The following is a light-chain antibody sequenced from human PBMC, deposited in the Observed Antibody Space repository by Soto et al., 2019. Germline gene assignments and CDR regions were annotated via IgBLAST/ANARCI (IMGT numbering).Light chain of an antibody. CDR1: SSDVGGYYY. CDR2: EVT. V-gene: IGLV2-8*01. CDR3: SSYAASNNFYFV. J-gene: IGLJ3*02. Sequence: QSALTQPPSASGSPGQSVTISCTGTSSDVGGYYYVSWYQQYPGRAPKLMIYEVTKRPSGVPDRFSGSKSGNTASLTVSGLQAEDEAEYYCSSYAASNNFYFVFGGGTKLTVL.